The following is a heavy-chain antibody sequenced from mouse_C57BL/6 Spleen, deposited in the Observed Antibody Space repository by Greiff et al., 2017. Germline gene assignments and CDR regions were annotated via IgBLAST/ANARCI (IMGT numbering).Heavy chain of an antibody. D-gene: IGHD2-4*01. CDR1: GYTFTSYW. V-gene: IGHV1-5*01. CDR3: TCYYDYEGNYYALDY. CDR2: IYPGNSDT. J-gene: IGHJ4*01. Sequence: VQLQQSGTVLARPGASVKMSCKTSGYTFTSYWMHWVKQRPGQGLEWIGAIYPGNSDTSYNQKFKGKAKLTAVTSASTAYMELSSLTNEDSAVDYWTCYYDYEGNYYALDYWGQGTSVTVSA.